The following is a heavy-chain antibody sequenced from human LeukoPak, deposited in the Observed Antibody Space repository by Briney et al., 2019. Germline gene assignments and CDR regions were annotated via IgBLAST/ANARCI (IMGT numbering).Heavy chain of an antibody. CDR1: GGSISSYY. CDR3: ASQGGGISGYYYYY. Sequence: SETLSLTCTVSGGSISSYYWGWLRQPPGKGLEWIGSIYYSGSTYYNPSLKSRVTISVDTSKNQFSLKLSSVTATDTAVYYCASQGGGISGYYYYYWGQGTLVTVSS. V-gene: IGHV4-39*01. J-gene: IGHJ4*02. CDR2: IYYSGST. D-gene: IGHD3-22*01.